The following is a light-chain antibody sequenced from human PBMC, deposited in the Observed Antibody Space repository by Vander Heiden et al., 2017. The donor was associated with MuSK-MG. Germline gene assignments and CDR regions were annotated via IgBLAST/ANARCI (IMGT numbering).Light chain of an antibody. CDR3: QQYET. J-gene: IGKJ4*01. V-gene: IGKV3-20*01. CDR2: GAS. CDR1: QSISSSY. Sequence: IVLTQSPGTLSLSPGERATLSCRASQSISSSYLAWYQQKPGQAPRLLIYGASSRATGIPDRFSGSGSGTDFTLTISRLEPEDFAVYYCQQYETFGGGTKVEMK.